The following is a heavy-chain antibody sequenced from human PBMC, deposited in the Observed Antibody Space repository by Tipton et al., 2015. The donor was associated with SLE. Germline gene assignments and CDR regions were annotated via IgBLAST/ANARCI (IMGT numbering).Heavy chain of an antibody. Sequence: QLVQSGAEVKKPGASVKVSCKASGFALTNFDINWVRQATGQELEWMGWMNSNSGNTAYAQKFQGRVTMTRDTSISTAYLEVSSLRSEDTAVYYCARETTRTRDGLDVWGQGTTVTVSS. CDR1: GFALTNFD. V-gene: IGHV1-8*01. CDR3: ARETTRTRDGLDV. CDR2: MNSNSGNT. D-gene: IGHD1-1*01. J-gene: IGHJ6*02.